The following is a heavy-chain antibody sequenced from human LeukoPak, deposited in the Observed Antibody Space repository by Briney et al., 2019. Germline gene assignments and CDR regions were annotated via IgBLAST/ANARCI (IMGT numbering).Heavy chain of an antibody. Sequence: GRSLRLSCAASGFTFSSYGMHWVRQAPGKGLEWVAVIWYDGSNKYYADSVKGRFTISRDNSKNTLYLQMNSLRAEDTAVYYCARVGTRGADFDYWGQGTLVTVSS. J-gene: IGHJ4*02. CDR3: ARVGTRGADFDY. D-gene: IGHD2-15*01. CDR2: IWYDGSNK. CDR1: GFTFSSYG. V-gene: IGHV3-33*01.